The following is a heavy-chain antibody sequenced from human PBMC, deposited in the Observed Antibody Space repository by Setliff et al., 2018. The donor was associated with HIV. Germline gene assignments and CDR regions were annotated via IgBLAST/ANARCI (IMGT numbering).Heavy chain of an antibody. V-gene: IGHV1-69*13. Sequence: SVKVSCKASGYTFTRNGITWVRQAPGQGLEWMGGIIPLFGRSNYAQKFQGRVIITADESSTTAYMELSSLRSDDTAVYYCARDGLLEAGIRFDYWGQGTLVTVSS. D-gene: IGHD6-19*01. CDR3: ARDGLLEAGIRFDY. CDR1: GYTFTRNG. J-gene: IGHJ4*02. CDR2: IIPLFGRS.